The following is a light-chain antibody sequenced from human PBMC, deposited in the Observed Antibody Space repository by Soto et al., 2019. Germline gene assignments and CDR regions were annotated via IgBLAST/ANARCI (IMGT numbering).Light chain of an antibody. V-gene: IGLV2-14*01. J-gene: IGLJ1*01. CDR3: CSYVSSKTYV. CDR2: EVS. CDR1: RTDVGGYNF. Sequence: HSALTQPASVSGSPGQSITISCTGTRTDVGGYNFVSWYQQHPGKAPKLIIYEVSNRPSGVSNRFSGSKSDNTASLTISGLQAEDEADYYCCSYVSSKTYVFGTGTKVTVL.